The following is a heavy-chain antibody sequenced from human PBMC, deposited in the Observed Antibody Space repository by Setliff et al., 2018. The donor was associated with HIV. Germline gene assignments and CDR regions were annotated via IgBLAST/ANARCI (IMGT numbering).Heavy chain of an antibody. CDR1: GYSISSAYY. D-gene: IGHD3-3*01. CDR3: ARHGDYNFWSGYYFDF. CDR2: IYHSGST. V-gene: IGHV4-38-2*01. Sequence: NPSETLSLTCAVSGYSISSAYYWGWVRQSPGKGLEWIGSIYHSGSTYYNPSLKSRVTISVDTSKNEFSLRLSSVTATDTAVYYCARHGDYNFWSGYYFDFWGQGTLVTVSS. J-gene: IGHJ4*02.